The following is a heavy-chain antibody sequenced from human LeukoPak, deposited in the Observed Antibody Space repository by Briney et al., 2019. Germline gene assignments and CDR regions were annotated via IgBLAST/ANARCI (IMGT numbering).Heavy chain of an antibody. D-gene: IGHD3-22*01. CDR1: GGSISSGGYS. CDR2: IYDSGST. CDR3: ASLTTAEAFDI. Sequence: SETLSLTCAVSGGSISSGGYSWSWIRQPPGKGLEWIGYIYDSGSTNYNPSLKSRVTISVDTSKNQFSLKLSSVTAADTAVYYCASLTTAEAFDIWGQGTMVTVSS. J-gene: IGHJ3*02. V-gene: IGHV4-61*08.